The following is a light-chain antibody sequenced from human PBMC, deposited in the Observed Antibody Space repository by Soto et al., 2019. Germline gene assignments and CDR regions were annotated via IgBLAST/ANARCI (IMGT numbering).Light chain of an antibody. CDR3: AAWDDSLNGWV. J-gene: IGLJ3*02. Sequence: QSALTQPPSASGTPGQRVTISCSGGSSNIGSNIVNWYQQLPGTAPKLLIYSNNQRPSGVPDRFSGSKSGTSASLAISGLQSEDEADYYCAAWDDSLNGWVFGGGTKLTVL. V-gene: IGLV1-44*01. CDR2: SNN. CDR1: SSNIGSNI.